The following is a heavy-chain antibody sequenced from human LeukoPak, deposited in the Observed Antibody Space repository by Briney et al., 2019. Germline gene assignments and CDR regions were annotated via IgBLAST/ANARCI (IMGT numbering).Heavy chain of an antibody. CDR1: GFTFSSYS. Sequence: GGSLRLSCAASGFTFSSYSMNWVRQAPGKGLEWVSYISGYSSTLYYADSVKGRFTISRDNAKNSLYLQMNSLRAEDTAVYYCARDSPYGGYFDLWGRAPWSLSPQ. CDR3: ARDSPYGGYFDL. J-gene: IGHJ2*01. D-gene: IGHD4-17*01. V-gene: IGHV3-48*01. CDR2: ISGYSSTL.